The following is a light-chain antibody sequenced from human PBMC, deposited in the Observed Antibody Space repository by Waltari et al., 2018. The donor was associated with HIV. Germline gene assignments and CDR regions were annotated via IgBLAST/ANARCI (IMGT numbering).Light chain of an antibody. CDR2: LGS. Sequence: DIVRTQSPLALPVTPGEPASISCRSSKSILHSNGFNYLDWYLQKPGQSPQLLIYLGSNRASGVPYRFSGSGSGTDFTLKISRVEAEDVGVYYCMQGTHWPPWTFGQGTKVEIK. CDR1: KSILHSNGFNY. V-gene: IGKV2-28*01. J-gene: IGKJ1*01. CDR3: MQGTHWPPWT.